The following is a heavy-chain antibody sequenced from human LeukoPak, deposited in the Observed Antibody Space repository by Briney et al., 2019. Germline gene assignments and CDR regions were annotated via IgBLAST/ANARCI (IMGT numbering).Heavy chain of an antibody. Sequence: SETLSLTCAVSGASISSSFYYWGWIRQPPGKGLEWIGSISYSGSTYYNPSLKSRVTISGDTSRDHFSLRLSSVTAADTAVYYCARDGYNYALGRTYYFDYWGQGILDTVSS. CDR2: ISYSGST. D-gene: IGHD5-18*01. CDR3: ARDGYNYALGRTYYFDY. J-gene: IGHJ4*02. V-gene: IGHV4-39*07. CDR1: GASISSSFYY.